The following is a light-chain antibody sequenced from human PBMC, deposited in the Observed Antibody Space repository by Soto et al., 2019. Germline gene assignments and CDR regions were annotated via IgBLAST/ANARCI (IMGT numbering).Light chain of an antibody. J-gene: IGLJ1*01. CDR2: DDS. CDR3: QVWDSLSDHHV. CDR1: KIETKT. Sequence: SSELTQPPSVSVAPGQTARISCGGNKIETKTVFWYPQKPGQAPVVVVSDDSVRPSGIPERFSGSNSGGTATLSIIGVEAGDEADYYCQVWDSLSDHHVFGPGTKLTVL. V-gene: IGLV3-21*02.